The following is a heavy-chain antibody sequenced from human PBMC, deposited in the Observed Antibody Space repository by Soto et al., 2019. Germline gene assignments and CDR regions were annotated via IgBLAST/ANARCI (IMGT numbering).Heavy chain of an antibody. Sequence: QVQLVESGGPVVQPGRSLRLSCAASGVTFSSYGMHWVRQAPGKGLEWVAVIWYDGSNKYYADSVKGRFTISRDNSKSALYLQMNSLRAEDTAVYYCEREQVRGKQWLPYWGQGPLVTVSS. CDR2: IWYDGSNK. CDR3: EREQVRGKQWLPY. V-gene: IGHV3-33*01. CDR1: GVTFSSYG. D-gene: IGHD6-19*01. J-gene: IGHJ4*02.